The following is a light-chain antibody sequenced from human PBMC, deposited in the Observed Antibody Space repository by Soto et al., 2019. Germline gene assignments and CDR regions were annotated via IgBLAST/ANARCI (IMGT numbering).Light chain of an antibody. J-gene: IGKJ4*01. V-gene: IGKV3-11*01. CDR1: QRVSSY. CDR2: DAS. CDR3: QQRSNWPLT. Sequence: EIVLTQSPATLSLSPGERATLSCRASQRVSSYLAWYQQKPGQAPRLLIYDASNRATGIPARFSGSGSGTDFTLTISSLEPEEFAVYYCQQRSNWPLTFGGGTKVEIK.